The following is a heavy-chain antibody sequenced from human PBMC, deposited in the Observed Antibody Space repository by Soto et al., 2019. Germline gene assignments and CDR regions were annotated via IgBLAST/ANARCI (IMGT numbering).Heavy chain of an antibody. Sequence: SETLSLTCTVSGGSISSYYWSWIRQHPGKGLEWIGYIYYSGSTYYNPSLKSRVTISVDTSKNQFSLKLSSVTAADTAVYYCARARIAAAVGGYGMDVWGQGTTVTVSS. CDR3: ARARIAAAVGGYGMDV. CDR1: GGSISSYY. D-gene: IGHD6-13*01. CDR2: IYYSGST. J-gene: IGHJ6*02. V-gene: IGHV4-59*06.